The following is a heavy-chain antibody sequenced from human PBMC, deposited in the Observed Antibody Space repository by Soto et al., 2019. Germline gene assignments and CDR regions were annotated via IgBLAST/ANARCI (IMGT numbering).Heavy chain of an antibody. CDR3: ARDSGPYFDY. D-gene: IGHD5-12*01. CDR1: GFIFSSYA. J-gene: IGHJ4*02. Sequence: GGSLRLSCAASGFIFSSYALHWVRQAPGKGLEWVAVMSYDGSNKYYADSVKGRFTISRDNSKNTLYLQMNSLRAEDTAVYYCARDSGPYFDYWGQGNLVTVSS. CDR2: MSYDGSNK. V-gene: IGHV3-30-3*01.